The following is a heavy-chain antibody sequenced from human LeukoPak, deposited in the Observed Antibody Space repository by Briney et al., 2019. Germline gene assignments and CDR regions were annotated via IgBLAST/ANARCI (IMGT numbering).Heavy chain of an antibody. V-gene: IGHV3-30*03. D-gene: IGHD3-16*02. Sequence: GGSLRLSCAASGFTFSSYGMHWVRQSPGRGLEWVAFLSFDGSNEFYADSLKGRFTISRDNSKDTLYLQMDSLRAEDTALYYCAREEHDYVWGSYRYYYYYGIDVWGQGTTVTVSS. CDR2: LSFDGSNE. CDR1: GFTFSSYG. J-gene: IGHJ6*02. CDR3: AREEHDYVWGSYRYYYYYGIDV.